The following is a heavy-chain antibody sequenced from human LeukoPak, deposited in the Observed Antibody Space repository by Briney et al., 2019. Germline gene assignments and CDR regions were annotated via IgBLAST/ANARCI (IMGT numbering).Heavy chain of an antibody. CDR2: INPSGGST. CDR1: GYTFTRYY. Sequence: GASVKVSCKASGYTFTRYYMQWVRQARGQGLEWMGIINPSGGSTSYAQKFQGRVTMTRDTSTSTVYMELSSLRSEDTAVYYCARAYYYDSSGYYPGGDYWGQGTLVTVSS. D-gene: IGHD3-22*01. CDR3: ARAYYYDSSGYYPGGDY. J-gene: IGHJ4*02. V-gene: IGHV1-46*01.